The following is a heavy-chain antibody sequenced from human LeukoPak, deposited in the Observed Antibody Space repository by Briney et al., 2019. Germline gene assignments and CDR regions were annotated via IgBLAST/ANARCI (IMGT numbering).Heavy chain of an antibody. D-gene: IGHD3-22*01. J-gene: IGHJ4*02. CDR3: TRGNYDSSGYYWCYFDY. Sequence: GGSLRLSCAASGFTFSGSAMHWVRQASGKGLEWVGRIRSKANSYATAYAASVKGRFTISRDDSKNTAYLQMNSLKTEDTAVYYCTRGNYDSSGYYWCYFDYWGQGTLVTVFS. CDR2: IRSKANSYAT. V-gene: IGHV3-73*01. CDR1: GFTFSGSA.